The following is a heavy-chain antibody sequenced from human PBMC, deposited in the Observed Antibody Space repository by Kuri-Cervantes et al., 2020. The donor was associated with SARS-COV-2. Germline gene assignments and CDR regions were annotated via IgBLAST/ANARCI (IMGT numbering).Heavy chain of an antibody. D-gene: IGHD3-3*01. CDR1: GGSVSDRNSY. V-gene: IGHV4-61*01. CDR2: IYHTGSP. CDR3: ARSPYDFWSGSWG. Sequence: GSLRLSCTVSGGSVSDRNSYWTWIRQSPGKGLEWIGYIYHTGSPTYSPSLKSRVTISLDKPKNQFSLRLTSATAADTAVYYCARSPYDFWSGSWGWGQGTLVTVSS. J-gene: IGHJ4*02.